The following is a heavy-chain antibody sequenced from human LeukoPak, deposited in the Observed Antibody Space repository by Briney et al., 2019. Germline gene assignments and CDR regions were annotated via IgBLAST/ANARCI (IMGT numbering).Heavy chain of an antibody. CDR2: IRYDGSNK. CDR3: ARAHNWKYGTFDY. D-gene: IGHD1-7*01. Sequence: GGSLRLSCAASGLTFSSYGMHWVRQAPGKGLEWVAFIRYDGSNKYYADSVKGRFTISRDNAKNSLYLQMNSLRVEDTAVYYCARAHNWKYGTFDYWGQGTLVTVSS. J-gene: IGHJ4*02. V-gene: IGHV3-30*02. CDR1: GLTFSSYG.